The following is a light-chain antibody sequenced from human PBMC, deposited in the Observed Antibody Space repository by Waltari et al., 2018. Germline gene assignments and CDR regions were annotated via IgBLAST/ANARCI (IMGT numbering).Light chain of an antibody. CDR3: QQRHNWPS. Sequence: EIVLTQSPATLSLSPGERATLSCRASQSVRSYLAWYQQKPGQAPRLLIYDTSNRASGIPARFSGSGSGTDFSLSISSLEPEDFAVYYCQQRHNWPSFGGGTRVELK. J-gene: IGKJ4*01. V-gene: IGKV3-11*01. CDR1: QSVRSY. CDR2: DTS.